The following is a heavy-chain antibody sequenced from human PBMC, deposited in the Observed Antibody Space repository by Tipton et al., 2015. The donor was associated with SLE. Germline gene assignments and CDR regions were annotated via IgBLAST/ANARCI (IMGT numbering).Heavy chain of an antibody. CDR2: VYYSGST. V-gene: IGHV4-31*03. CDR3: ARGDTMIPTAD. D-gene: IGHD3-22*01. Sequence: TLSLTCTVSGRPISSSYWSWIRQHPGKGLEWIGFVYYSGSTYYNPSPKSRVTLSIDTSKNQFSLELSSVTAADTAVYYCARGDTMIPTADWGQGTLVTVSS. CDR1: GRPISSSY. J-gene: IGHJ4*02.